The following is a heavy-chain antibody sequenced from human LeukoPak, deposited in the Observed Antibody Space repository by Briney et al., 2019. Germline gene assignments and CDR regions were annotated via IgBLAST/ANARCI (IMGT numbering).Heavy chain of an antibody. V-gene: IGHV4-61*02. Sequence: PSQTLSLACTVSGGSISSGSYYWSWIRQPAGKGLEWIGRIYTSGSTNYNPSLKSRVTISVDTSKNQFSLKLSSVTAADTAVYYCARDNGEGYFDYWGQGTLVTVSS. CDR2: IYTSGST. CDR3: ARDNGEGYFDY. J-gene: IGHJ4*02. CDR1: GGSISSGSYY. D-gene: IGHD3-10*01.